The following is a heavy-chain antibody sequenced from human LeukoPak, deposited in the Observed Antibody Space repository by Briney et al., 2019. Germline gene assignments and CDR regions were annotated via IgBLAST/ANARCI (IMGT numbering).Heavy chain of an antibody. CDR1: GFPFSSYW. CDR3: ARGQMAGY. D-gene: IGHD5-24*01. J-gene: IGHJ4*02. Sequence: PGGSLRLSCAASGFPFSSYWMSWVRQAPGKGLEWVANIKPDGSEKSYVDSVKGRFTISRDNAKNSLYLQMNSLRAEDTAVYYCARGQMAGYWGQGTLVTVSS. CDR2: IKPDGSEK. V-gene: IGHV3-7*05.